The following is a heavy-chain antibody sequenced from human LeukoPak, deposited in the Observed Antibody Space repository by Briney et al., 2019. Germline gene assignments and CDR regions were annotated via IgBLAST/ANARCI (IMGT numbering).Heavy chain of an antibody. CDR1: GFKFSSYS. Sequence: GGSLRLSCAASGFKFSSYSMNWVRQAPGKGLEWVSCISSSSYIYYANSVKGRFTISRDNAKNSLYLQMNSLRAEDTAVYYCARDYENLTGSKTRFHYWGQGTLVTVSS. V-gene: IGHV3-21*01. D-gene: IGHD3-9*01. CDR3: ARDYENLTGSKTRFHY. CDR2: ISSSSYI. J-gene: IGHJ4*02.